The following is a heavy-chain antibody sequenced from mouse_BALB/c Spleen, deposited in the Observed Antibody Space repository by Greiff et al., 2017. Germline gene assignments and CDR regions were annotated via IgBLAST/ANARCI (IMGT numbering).Heavy chain of an antibody. V-gene: IGHV5-12-2*01. D-gene: IGHD3-3*01. J-gene: IGHJ4*01. CDR2: ISNGGGST. CDR1: GFTFSSYT. CDR3: AREGVSY. Sequence: EVKLVESGGGLVQPGGSLKLSCAASGFTFSSYTMSWVRQTPEKRLEWVAYISNGGGSTYYPDTVKGRFTISRDNAKNTLYLQMSSLKSEDTAMYYCAREGVSYWGQGTSVTVSS.